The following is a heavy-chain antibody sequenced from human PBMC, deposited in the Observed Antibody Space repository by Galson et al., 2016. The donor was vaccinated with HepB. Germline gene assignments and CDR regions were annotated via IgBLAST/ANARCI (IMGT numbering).Heavy chain of an antibody. D-gene: IGHD6-19*01. CDR2: IYTSGST. J-gene: IGHJ4*02. CDR3: ARSSGWINFDY. Sequence: SETLSLTCTVSGGSLSSYYWSWIRQPAGKGLERIGHIYTSGSTIYNPSFKSRVTLSVDTSKNQFSLRLSSVTAADTAVYYCARSSGWINFDYWGQGTLVTVSS. CDR1: GGSLSSYY. V-gene: IGHV4-4*07.